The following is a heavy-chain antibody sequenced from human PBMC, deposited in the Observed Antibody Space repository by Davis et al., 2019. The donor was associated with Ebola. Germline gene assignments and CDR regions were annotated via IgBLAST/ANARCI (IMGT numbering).Heavy chain of an antibody. J-gene: IGHJ3*02. Sequence: PSETLSLTCTVSGGSISSSSYYWSWIRQHPGKGLEWIGYIYYSGSTYYNPSLKSRVTISVDTSKNQFSLKLSSVTAADTAVYYCARDLPGVAKGAFDIWGQGTMVTVSS. D-gene: IGHD3-10*01. V-gene: IGHV4-31*03. CDR3: ARDLPGVAKGAFDI. CDR1: GGSISSSSYY. CDR2: IYYSGST.